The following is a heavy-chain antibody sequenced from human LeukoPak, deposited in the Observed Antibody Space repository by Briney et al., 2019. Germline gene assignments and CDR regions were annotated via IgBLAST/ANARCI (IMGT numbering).Heavy chain of an antibody. D-gene: IGHD6-19*01. CDR1: GGTFTTYA. V-gene: IGHV1-69*13. Sequence: ASVKVSCKASGGTFTTYAISWMRQAPGQGLQWMGAIVPIFGESHYAQKLQGRLTITADESTNTAFMELARLTADDTAVYYCARESLAGTWPSDYWGQGTLVTVSS. J-gene: IGHJ4*02. CDR2: IVPIFGES. CDR3: ARESLAGTWPSDY.